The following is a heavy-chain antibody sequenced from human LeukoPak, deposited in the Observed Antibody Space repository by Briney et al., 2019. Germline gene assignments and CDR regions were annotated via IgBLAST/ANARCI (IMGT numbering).Heavy chain of an antibody. V-gene: IGHV4-34*01. CDR2: INHSGST. CDR1: GFTVSSNY. Sequence: GSLRLSCAASGFTVSSNYMSWIRQPPGKGLEWIGEINHSGSTNYNPSLKSRVTISVDTSKNQFSLKLSSVTAADTAVYYCARGRRITIFGGWFDPRGQGTLVTVSS. CDR3: ARGRRITIFGGWFDP. J-gene: IGHJ5*02. D-gene: IGHD3-3*01.